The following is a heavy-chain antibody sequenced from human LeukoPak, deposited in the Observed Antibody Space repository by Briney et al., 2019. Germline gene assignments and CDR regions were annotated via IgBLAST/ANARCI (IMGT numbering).Heavy chain of an antibody. CDR2: IYYSGST. CDR3: APLTRDGYTFFDY. Sequence: SETLSLTCAVSGDSISSYYWSWLRQPPGKGLEWIGYIYYSGSTNYNPSLKSRVTISVDTSKNQFSLKLSSVTAADTAVYYCAPLTRDGYTFFDYWGQGTLVTVSS. V-gene: IGHV4-59*01. CDR1: GDSISSYY. D-gene: IGHD5-24*01. J-gene: IGHJ4*02.